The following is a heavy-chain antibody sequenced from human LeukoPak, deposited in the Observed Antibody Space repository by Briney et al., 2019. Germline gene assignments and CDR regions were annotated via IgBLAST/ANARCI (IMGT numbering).Heavy chain of an antibody. CDR2: INHSGST. J-gene: IGHJ5*02. D-gene: IGHD4-17*01. CDR1: GGSFSGYC. Sequence: PSETLSLTCAVYGGSFSGYCWSWIRQPPGKGLEWIGEINHSGSTNYNPSLKSRVTISVDTSKNQFSLKLSSVTAADTAVYYCARGARLRWFDPWGQGTLVTVSS. CDR3: ARGARLRWFDP. V-gene: IGHV4-34*01.